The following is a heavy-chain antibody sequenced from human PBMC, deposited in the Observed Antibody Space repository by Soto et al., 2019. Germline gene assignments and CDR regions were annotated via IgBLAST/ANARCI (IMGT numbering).Heavy chain of an antibody. CDR3: ARESTHDSSGYPPYYYYYGMDV. J-gene: IGHJ6*02. D-gene: IGHD3-22*01. Sequence: GASVKVSCKASGGTFSSYAISWVQQAPGQGLEWMGGIIPIFGTANYAQKFQGRVTITADESTSTAYMELSSLRSEDTAVYYRARESTHDSSGYPPYYYYYGMDVWGQGTTVTVSS. CDR1: GGTFSSYA. CDR2: IIPIFGTA. V-gene: IGHV1-69*13.